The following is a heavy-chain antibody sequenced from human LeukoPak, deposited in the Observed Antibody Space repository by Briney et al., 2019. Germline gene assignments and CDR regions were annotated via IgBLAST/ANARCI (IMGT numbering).Heavy chain of an antibody. V-gene: IGHV4-34*01. J-gene: IGHJ4*02. Sequence: SETLSLTCAVYGGSFSGYYWSWIRQPPGKGLEWIGEINHSGSTNYNPSLKSRVTISVDTSKNQFSLKLSSVTAADTAVYYCARHGYSYGRQFDYWGQGTLVTVSS. D-gene: IGHD5-18*01. CDR2: INHSGST. CDR3: ARHGYSYGRQFDY. CDR1: GGSFSGYY.